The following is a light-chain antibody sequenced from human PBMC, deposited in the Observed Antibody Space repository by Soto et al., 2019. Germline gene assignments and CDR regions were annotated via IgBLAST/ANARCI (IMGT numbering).Light chain of an antibody. CDR2: DVT. J-gene: IGLJ1*01. Sequence: QSALTQPPSASGSPGQSVAISCTGTSSGIGGYNFVSWYQQHPGKAPNLMIYDVTKRPSGVPDRFYGSKSGNTATLIVSGFQAEDEADYYCSSHGGSNNPYVFGPGTKLTVL. CDR1: SSGIGGYNF. CDR3: SSHGGSNNPYV. V-gene: IGLV2-8*01.